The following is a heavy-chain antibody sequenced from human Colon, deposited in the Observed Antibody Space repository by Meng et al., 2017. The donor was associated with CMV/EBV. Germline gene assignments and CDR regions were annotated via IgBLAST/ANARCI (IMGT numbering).Heavy chain of an antibody. J-gene: IGHJ5*02. Sequence: SETLSPTCSVSGASFTSGGYSWSWVRQHPGKGLEWIGYIYHGVTTHYNPSLNNRLTISLDTSKNQFSLSLRSVTAADTAVYYCVRVPDHWGQGTLVTVSS. CDR3: VRVPDH. CDR1: GASFTSGGYS. V-gene: IGHV4-31*03. CDR2: IYHGVTT.